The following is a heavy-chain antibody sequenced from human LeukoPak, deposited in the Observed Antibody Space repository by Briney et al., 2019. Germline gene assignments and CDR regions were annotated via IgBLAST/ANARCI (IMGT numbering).Heavy chain of an antibody. V-gene: IGHV4-4*08. CDR2: VFPSGRS. J-gene: IGHJ3*02. D-gene: IGHD1-26*01. CDR3: ARDRKRGSTRGNAFDI. Sequence: SETLSLTCTISGSSIRSYYWSWIRQSPGKGLEWIGYVFPSGRSIYNPSLNSRVTLSLDSSKFQFSLRLRSVTAADTAVYYCARDRKRGSTRGNAFDIWGQGTMVTVSS. CDR1: GSSIRSYY.